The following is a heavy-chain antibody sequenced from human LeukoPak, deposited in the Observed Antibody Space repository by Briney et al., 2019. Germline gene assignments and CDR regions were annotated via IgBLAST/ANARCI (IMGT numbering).Heavy chain of an antibody. CDR3: AKEGEPAAALDY. Sequence: PGGSLRLSCAASGFTFDDYTMHWVRQAPGKGLEWVSLISWDGGSTYYADSVKGRFTISRDNSKNSLYLQMNSLRTEDTALYYCAKEGEPAAALDYWGQGTLVTVSP. CDR2: ISWDGGST. D-gene: IGHD6-13*01. J-gene: IGHJ4*02. CDR1: GFTFDDYT. V-gene: IGHV3-43*01.